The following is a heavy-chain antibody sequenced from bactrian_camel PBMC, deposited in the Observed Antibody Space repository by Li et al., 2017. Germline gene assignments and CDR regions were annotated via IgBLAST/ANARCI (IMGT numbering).Heavy chain of an antibody. CDR2: VVNDGSHA. Sequence: LVESGGGLVQPGGSLRLACEAPGFAFCGKGMNWVRQAPGKGLEWVGTVVNDGSHAYYASPVRGRFTMSRDNAKDTLYLQMNSPRPEDTAMSYCAADPGSRTSCLAQSLYKNWGQGTQVTVS. CDR3: AADPGSRTSCLAQSLYKN. D-gene: IGHD5*01. CDR1: GFAFCGKG. J-gene: IGHJ4*01. V-gene: IGHV3S6*01.